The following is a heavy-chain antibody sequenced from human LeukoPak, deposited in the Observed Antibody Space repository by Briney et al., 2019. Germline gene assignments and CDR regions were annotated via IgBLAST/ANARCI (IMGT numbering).Heavy chain of an antibody. V-gene: IGHV4-39*01. J-gene: IGHJ3*02. Sequence: SETLSLTCTVSGGSISSSSYYWGWIRQPPGKGLEWTGSIYYTGSTYYNPSLKSRVTISVDTSKNQFSLKLSSVTAADTAVYYCARTSVHDAFDIWGQGTMVTVSS. CDR2: IYYTGST. D-gene: IGHD6-19*01. CDR3: ARTSVHDAFDI. CDR1: GGSISSSSYY.